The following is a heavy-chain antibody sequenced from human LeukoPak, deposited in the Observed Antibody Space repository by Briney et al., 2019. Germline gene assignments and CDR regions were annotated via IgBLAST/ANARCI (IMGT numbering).Heavy chain of an antibody. CDR2: INHSGST. D-gene: IGHD2-21*02. J-gene: IGHJ5*02. CDR1: GGSFSGYY. V-gene: IGHV4-34*01. Sequence: SETLSLTCAVYGGSFSGYYWSWIRRPPGKGLEWIGEINHSGSTNYNPSLKSRVTISVDTSKNQFSLKLSSVTAADTAVYYCASSIVVVTATREGWFDPWGQGTLVTVSS. CDR3: ASSIVVVTATREGWFDP.